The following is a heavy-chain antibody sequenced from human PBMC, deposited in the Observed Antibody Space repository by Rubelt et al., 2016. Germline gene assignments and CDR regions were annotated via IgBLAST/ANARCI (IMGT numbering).Heavy chain of an antibody. CDR1: GGSISSYY. Sequence: QVQLQESGPGLVKPSETLSLTCTVSGGSISSYYWSWIRQPPGKGLEWIGYIYYSGSTNYNPSLKSRVTISVDTSKNQFSLKLSSVTAGDTAVYYCARGGDYYGSGIRYDYWGQGTLVTVSS. D-gene: IGHD3-10*01. V-gene: IGHV4-59*01. CDR2: IYYSGST. CDR3: ARGGDYYGSGIRYDY. J-gene: IGHJ4*02.